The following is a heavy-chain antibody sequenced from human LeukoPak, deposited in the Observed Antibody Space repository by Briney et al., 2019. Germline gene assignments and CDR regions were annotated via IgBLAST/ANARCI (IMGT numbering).Heavy chain of an antibody. CDR2: ISSNGYYI. Sequence: GGSLRLSCTASGFTFRRYTINWVRQAPGNGLEWVSSISSNGYYIYYAVSLEGRFTISRDNAKNSLYPQMNSLRAEDTALYYCAKDKSLYSNSWYYFDYWGQGTLVTVSS. J-gene: IGHJ4*02. V-gene: IGHV3-21*01. CDR1: GFTFRRYT. CDR3: AKDKSLYSNSWYYFDY. D-gene: IGHD6-13*01.